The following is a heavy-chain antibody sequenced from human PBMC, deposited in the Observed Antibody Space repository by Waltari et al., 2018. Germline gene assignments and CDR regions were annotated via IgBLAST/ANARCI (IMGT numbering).Heavy chain of an antibody. D-gene: IGHD1-1*01. CDR3: AKRYNWNDEGHFDY. CDR2: IGWNGVTI. V-gene: IGHV3-9*01. CDR1: GFNFHDYA. Sequence: EVQLVESGGGLVPPGRSLRLACAASGFNFHDYAMHWVRQPPGKGLGWVSSIGWNGVTIGYADSVKGRFTISRDNAKNSLFLQMNGLRDEDTALYHCAKRYNWNDEGHFDYWGQGTLVTVSS. J-gene: IGHJ4*02.